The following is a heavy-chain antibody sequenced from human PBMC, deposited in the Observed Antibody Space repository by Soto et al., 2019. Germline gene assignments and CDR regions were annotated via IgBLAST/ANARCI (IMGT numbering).Heavy chain of an antibody. CDR1: GYSFTSYW. Sequence: GESLKISCEGSGYSFTSYWIGWVRQMPGKGLEWMGIIYPGDSDTRYSPSFQGQVTISADKSISTAYLQWSSLTASDAAMYYCTRWPTRRFLSAGYYVSWGQGTLVTVSS. CDR2: IYPGDSDT. D-gene: IGHD3-3*01. V-gene: IGHV5-51*01. J-gene: IGHJ4*02. CDR3: TRWPTRRFLSAGYYVS.